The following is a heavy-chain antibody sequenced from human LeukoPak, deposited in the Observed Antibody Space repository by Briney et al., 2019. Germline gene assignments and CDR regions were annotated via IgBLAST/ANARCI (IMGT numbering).Heavy chain of an antibody. V-gene: IGHV3-23*01. Sequence: GGSLRLSCAASGFTFSSYAMSWVRQAPGKGLEWVSIIDYTGGSTHYTDSVKGRFTISRDNSKNTLYLQMSSLRDEDTALYYCAKTHPDNWFHDYWGRGTLVTVSS. J-gene: IGHJ4*02. CDR1: GFTFSSYA. CDR3: AKTHPDNWFHDY. D-gene: IGHD1-1*01. CDR2: IDYTGGST.